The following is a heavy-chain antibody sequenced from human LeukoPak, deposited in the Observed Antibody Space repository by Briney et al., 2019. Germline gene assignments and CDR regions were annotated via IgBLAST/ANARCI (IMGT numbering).Heavy chain of an antibody. CDR2: ISGSGGST. V-gene: IGHV3-23*01. CDR1: GFTFSSCG. J-gene: IGHJ5*02. CDR3: AKGGLVHRFDP. Sequence: QPGGSLRLSCAASGFTFSSCGMSWVRQAPGKGLEWVSAISGSGGSTYYADSVKGRFTISRDNSKNTLYLQMNSLRADDTAVYYCAKGGLVHRFDPWGQGTLVTVSS.